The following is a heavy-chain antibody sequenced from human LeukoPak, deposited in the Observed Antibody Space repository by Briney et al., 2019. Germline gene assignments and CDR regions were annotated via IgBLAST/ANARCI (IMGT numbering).Heavy chain of an antibody. D-gene: IGHD3-16*01. CDR3: ARDQDYVWGSYREYYFDY. V-gene: IGHV1-2*02. J-gene: IGHJ4*02. CDR2: INPNSGGT. Sequence: ASVKVSCKASGYSFSNFYMHWVRQAPGQGLEWMGWINPNSGGTNYAQKFQGRVTMTRDTSISTAYMELSRLRSDDTAVYYCARDQDYVWGSYREYYFDYWGQGTLVTVSS. CDR1: GYSFSNFY.